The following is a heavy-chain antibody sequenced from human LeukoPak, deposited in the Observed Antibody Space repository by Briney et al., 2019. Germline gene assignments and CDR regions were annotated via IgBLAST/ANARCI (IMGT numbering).Heavy chain of an antibody. V-gene: IGHV1-69*13. Sequence: SVKVSCKASGGTFSSYAISWVRQAPGQGLEWMGGIIPIFGTANYAQKFQGRVTITADESTSTAYMELSSLRSEDTAVYYCAASTYYYDSSGYNIDYWGQGTLVTVSS. J-gene: IGHJ4*02. CDR2: IIPIFGTA. D-gene: IGHD3-22*01. CDR1: GGTFSSYA. CDR3: AASTYYYDSSGYNIDY.